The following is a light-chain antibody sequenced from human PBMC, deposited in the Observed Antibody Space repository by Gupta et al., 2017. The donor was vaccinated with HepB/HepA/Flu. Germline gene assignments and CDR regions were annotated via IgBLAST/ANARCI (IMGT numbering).Light chain of an antibody. V-gene: IGKV3-11*01. CDR1: QYVNIY. CDR3: QQRRSWPIT. Sequence: EIVLTQSPGPLSLSPGERATLSCRASQYVNIYLAWYQQKPGQAPRLLIYDASNRATGIPARFSGSGSGTDFTLTISSLEPEDFAVYYCQQRRSWPITFGQGTRLEIK. CDR2: DAS. J-gene: IGKJ5*01.